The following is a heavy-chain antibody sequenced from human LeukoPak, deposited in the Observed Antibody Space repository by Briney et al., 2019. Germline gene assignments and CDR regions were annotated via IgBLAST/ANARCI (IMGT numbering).Heavy chain of an antibody. Sequence: GGSLRLSCAASGFTFSSYSMNWVRQAPGKGLEWVSSISSSSSYIYYADSVKGRFTISRDNAKNSLYLQMNSLRAEDTAVYFCARGGVDYYGSGTYYLMYYFDYWGQGAPVTVSS. CDR3: ARGGVDYYGSGTYYLMYYFDY. D-gene: IGHD3-10*01. CDR1: GFTFSSYS. J-gene: IGHJ4*02. CDR2: ISSSSSYI. V-gene: IGHV3-21*04.